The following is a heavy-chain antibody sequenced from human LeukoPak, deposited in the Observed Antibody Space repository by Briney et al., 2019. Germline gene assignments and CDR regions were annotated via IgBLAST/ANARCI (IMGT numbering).Heavy chain of an antibody. J-gene: IGHJ4*02. CDR3: ARENDSYGNSGAFDY. D-gene: IGHD5-18*01. CDR1: GGTFSSYA. CDR2: IIPIFGTA. V-gene: IGHV1-69*13. Sequence: GASVKVSCKASGGTFSSYAISWVRQAPGQGLEWMGGIIPIFGTANYAQKFQGRVTITADESTSTAYMELSSLRSEDTAVYYCARENDSYGNSGAFDYWGQGTLVTVSS.